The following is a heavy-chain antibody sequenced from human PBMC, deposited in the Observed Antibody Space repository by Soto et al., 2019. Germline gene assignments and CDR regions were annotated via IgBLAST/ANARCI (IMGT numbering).Heavy chain of an antibody. V-gene: IGHV4-30-4*01. CDR1: GGSISSGDYY. CDR3: ARVPYGDYVLDY. J-gene: IGHJ4*02. CDR2: IYYSGST. D-gene: IGHD4-17*01. Sequence: SETLSLTCTVSGGSISSGDYYWSWIRQPPGKGLEWIGYIYYSGSTYYNPSLKSRVTISVDTSKNQFSLKLSSVTAADTAVYYCARVPYGDYVLDYWGQGTLVTVSS.